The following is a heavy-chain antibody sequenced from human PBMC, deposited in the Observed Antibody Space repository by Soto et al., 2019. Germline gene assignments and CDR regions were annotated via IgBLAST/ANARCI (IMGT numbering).Heavy chain of an antibody. CDR2: NYHSGST. CDR3: ARFGEIVVVAATDHRPGWYFDL. J-gene: IGHJ2*01. CDR1: GGSISSSNW. V-gene: IGHV4-4*02. D-gene: IGHD2-15*01. Sequence: QVQLQESGPGLVKPSGTLSLTCAVSGGSISSSNWWSWVRQPPGKGLEWIGENYHSGSTNYNPSLRRRVTMSVDKSKNQFSLKLSSVTAADAAVYYCARFGEIVVVAATDHRPGWYFDLWGRGTLVTVSS.